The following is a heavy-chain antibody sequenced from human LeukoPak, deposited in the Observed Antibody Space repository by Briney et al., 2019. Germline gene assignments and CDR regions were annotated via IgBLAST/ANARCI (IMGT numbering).Heavy chain of an antibody. CDR1: GGSISSYY. CDR2: IYYSGST. J-gene: IGHJ6*03. CDR3: ARQFGQWNYYMDV. V-gene: IGHV4-59*01. D-gene: IGHD3-10*01. Sequence: SETLSLTCTVSGGSISSYYWSWIRQPPGKGLEWIGYIYYSGSTNYNPSLKSRVTISVDTSKNQFSLKLSSVTAADTAVYYCARQFGQWNYYMDVWGKGTTVTISS.